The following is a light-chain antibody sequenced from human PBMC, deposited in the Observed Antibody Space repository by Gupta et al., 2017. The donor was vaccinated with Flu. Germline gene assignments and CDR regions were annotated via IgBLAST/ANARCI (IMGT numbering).Light chain of an antibody. CDR3: RCGTHPWT. CDR2: EVS. J-gene: IGKJ2*02. V-gene: IGKV2-30*01. Sequence: PVTLGQPAAIASRSRQSRVDKNGSTYLNWLQKRPVQSPRRINDEVSNRNSGVADRFSGRGSGTDITLKSSMVEAEDVGVYCFRCGTHPWTFGQGTRLEI. CDR1: QSRVDKNGSTY.